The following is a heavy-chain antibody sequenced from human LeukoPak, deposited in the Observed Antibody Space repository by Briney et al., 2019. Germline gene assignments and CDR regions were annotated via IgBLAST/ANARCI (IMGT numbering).Heavy chain of an antibody. CDR2: MSGSGGSA. V-gene: IGHV3-23*01. D-gene: IGHD4-11*01. CDR3: AKVRSGSSNWALRIFDN. CDR1: GFTFTNYA. Sequence: PGGSLRLSCVASGFTFTNYAMTWVRQAPGKGLEWVSVMSGSGGSAYYADSVKGRFTISRDNSKNTLYVQMNSLRAEDTAVYYCAKVRSGSSNWALRIFDNWGQGTLVSVSS. J-gene: IGHJ4*02.